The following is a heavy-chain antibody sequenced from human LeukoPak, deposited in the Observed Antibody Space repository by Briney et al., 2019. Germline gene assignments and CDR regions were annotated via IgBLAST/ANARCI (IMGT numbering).Heavy chain of an antibody. Sequence: QTGGSLRLSCTASGFTFGDHSVSWFRQAPGKGLEWVGFIRSKAYGGTAEYAASVKGRFTISRDDSKSVAYLQMDSLKTEDTAVYYCTREIRYFDWFQADYWGQGTLVTVPS. CDR2: IRSKAYGGTA. V-gene: IGHV3-49*03. CDR1: GFTFGDHS. D-gene: IGHD3-9*01. J-gene: IGHJ4*02. CDR3: TREIRYFDWFQADY.